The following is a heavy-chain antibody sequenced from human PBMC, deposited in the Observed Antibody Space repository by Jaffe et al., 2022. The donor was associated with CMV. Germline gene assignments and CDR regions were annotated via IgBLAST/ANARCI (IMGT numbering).Heavy chain of an antibody. CDR2: IYYSGTT. CDR3: ARARPYYYYYYMDV. V-gene: IGHV4-4*02. CDR1: GGSISSNYW. Sequence: QVQLQESGPGLVKPSGTLSLTCAVSGGSISSNYWWTWVRQPPGKGLEWIGEIYYSGTTNYNPSLKSRVNISVDKSKNQFSLNLNSVTAADTAVYYCARARPYYYYYYMDVWGRGTTVTVSS. J-gene: IGHJ6*03.